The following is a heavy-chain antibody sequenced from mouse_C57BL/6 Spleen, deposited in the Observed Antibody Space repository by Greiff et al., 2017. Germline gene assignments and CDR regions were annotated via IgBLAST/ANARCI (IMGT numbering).Heavy chain of an antibody. D-gene: IGHD1-1*01. V-gene: IGHV1-19*01. CDR1: GYTFTDYY. Sequence: EVQLQQSGPVLVKPGASVKMSCKASGYTFTDYYMNWVKQSHGKSLEWIGVINPYNGGTSYNQKFKGKATLTVDKSSSTAYMELNSLTSEDSAVYYCAREPTVVAHWYFDVWGTGTTVTVSS. J-gene: IGHJ1*03. CDR3: AREPTVVAHWYFDV. CDR2: INPYNGGT.